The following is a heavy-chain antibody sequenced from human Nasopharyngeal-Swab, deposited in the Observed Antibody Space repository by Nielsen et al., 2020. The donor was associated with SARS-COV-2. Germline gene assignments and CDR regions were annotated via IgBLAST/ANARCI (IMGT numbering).Heavy chain of an antibody. Sequence: GESLKISCAASGFTFSTYSMNWVRQAPEKGLEWVSSISSSSSYIYYADSVKGRFTISRDNAKNSLYLQMNSLRAEDTAVFYCTRDLGRWQLFDPWGQGTLVTVSS. CDR1: GFTFSTYS. D-gene: IGHD7-27*01. CDR2: ISSSSSYI. J-gene: IGHJ5*02. CDR3: TRDLGRWQLFDP. V-gene: IGHV3-21*01.